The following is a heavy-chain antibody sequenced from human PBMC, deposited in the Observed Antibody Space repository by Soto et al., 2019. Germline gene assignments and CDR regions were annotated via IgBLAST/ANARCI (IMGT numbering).Heavy chain of an antibody. V-gene: IGHV1-3*01. J-gene: IGHJ2*01. CDR1: GYTFTNYA. D-gene: IGHD1-26*01. CDR3: ARGGSLYWYFDL. CDR2: INAGNGNT. Sequence: ALVKVSSKASGYTFTNYAMHWVRQAPGQRLEWMGWINAGNGNTKYSQKFQGRVTITRDTSASTAYMELSSLRSEDTAVYYCARGGSLYWYFDLWGRGTLVTVSS.